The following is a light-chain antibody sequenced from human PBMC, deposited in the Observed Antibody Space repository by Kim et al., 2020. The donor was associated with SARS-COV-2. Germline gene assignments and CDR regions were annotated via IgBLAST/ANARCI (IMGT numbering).Light chain of an antibody. CDR2: GAS. CDR3: LHHNTYPIT. J-gene: IGKJ5*01. CDR1: PYIRND. V-gene: IGKV1-17*01. Sequence: GDRVTITCRASPYIRNDLGWYQHTPARAPSRLINGASGLQSGVPSRFSGLVSDTEFTLTISSLQPVDFATYFCLHHNTYPITFGQGTRP.